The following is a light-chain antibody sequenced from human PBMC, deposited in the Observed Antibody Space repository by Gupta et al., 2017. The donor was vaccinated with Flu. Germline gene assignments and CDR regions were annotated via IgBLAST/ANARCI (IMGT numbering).Light chain of an antibody. J-gene: IGLJ3*02. CDR2: EVS. CDR3: SSYAGSNNWV. CDR1: SSDVGGYKY. V-gene: IGLV2-8*01. Sequence: SVTLTCTGPSSDVGGYKYVSWYQQHPGKAPNLMIYEVSKRPSGVPDRFSGSKSGNTASLTVSGLQAEDEADYYCSSYAGSNNWVFGGGTELTVL.